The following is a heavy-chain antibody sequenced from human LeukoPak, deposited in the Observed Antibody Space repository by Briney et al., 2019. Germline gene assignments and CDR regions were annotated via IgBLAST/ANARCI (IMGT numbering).Heavy chain of an antibody. J-gene: IGHJ4*02. CDR3: ATSRRRYYDFWSGYLD. CDR1: GYTFTGYY. V-gene: IGHV1-2*06. Sequence: ASVKVSCKASGYTFTGYYMHWVRQAPGQGLEWMGRINPNSGGTNYAQKFQGRVTMTRDTSISTAYMELSSLRSEDTAVYYCATSRRRYYDFWSGYLDWGQGTLVTVSS. CDR2: INPNSGGT. D-gene: IGHD3-3*01.